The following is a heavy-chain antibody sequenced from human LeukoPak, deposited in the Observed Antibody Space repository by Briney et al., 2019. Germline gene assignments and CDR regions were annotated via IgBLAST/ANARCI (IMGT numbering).Heavy chain of an antibody. CDR3: ARDGRKYQLLGYMDV. CDR2: ISYDGSNK. D-gene: IGHD2-2*01. Sequence: GGSLRLSCAASGFTFSSYAMHWVRQAPGKGLEWVAVISYDGSNKYYADSVKGRFTISRDNSKNTLYLQMNSLRAEDTAVYYCARDGRKYQLLGYMDVWGKGTTVTVSS. CDR1: GFTFSSYA. J-gene: IGHJ6*03. V-gene: IGHV3-30-3*01.